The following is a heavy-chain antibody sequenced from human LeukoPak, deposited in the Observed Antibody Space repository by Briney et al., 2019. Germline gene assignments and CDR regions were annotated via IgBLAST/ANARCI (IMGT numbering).Heavy chain of an antibody. CDR3: ARAHYYDSIRFDF. V-gene: IGHV4-59*01. J-gene: IGHJ4*02. Sequence: WETLSLTCTVSAVTFGSYCMSWIRQPPGKGLEWIGHIYDSGGTNYNPSLESRVITSLATSKNQFSLKLSSVTAADTAVYYCARAHYYDSIRFDFWGQGALVSVSS. CDR1: AVTFGSYC. D-gene: IGHD3-22*01. CDR2: IYDSGGT.